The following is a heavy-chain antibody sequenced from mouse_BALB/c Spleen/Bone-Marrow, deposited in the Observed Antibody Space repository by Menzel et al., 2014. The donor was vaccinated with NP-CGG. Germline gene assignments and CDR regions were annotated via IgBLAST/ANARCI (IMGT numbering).Heavy chain of an antibody. V-gene: IGHV5-12-1*01. CDR2: ISSGGGST. D-gene: IGHD1-2*01. J-gene: IGHJ3*01. Sequence: EVKLVESGGGLVKPGGSLKLSCAASGFAFXSYDMSWVRQTPEKRLEWVAYISSGGGSTYYPDTVKGRFTISRDNAKNTLYLQMSSLKSEDTAMYYCARHGTTATFFAYWGQGTLVTVSA. CDR1: GFAFXSYD. CDR3: ARHGTTATFFAY.